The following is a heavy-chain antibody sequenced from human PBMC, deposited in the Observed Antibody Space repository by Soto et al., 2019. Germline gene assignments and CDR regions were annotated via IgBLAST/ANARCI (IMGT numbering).Heavy chain of an antibody. Sequence: PGGSLRLSCTASGFTFGDYAMSWFRQAPGKGLEWVGFIRSKAYGGTTEYAASVKGRFTISRDDSKSIAYLQMNSLKTEDTAVYYCTRGYFDWLLFDYMDVWGKGTTVTVSS. CDR2: IRSKAYGGTT. CDR3: TRGYFDWLLFDYMDV. J-gene: IGHJ6*03. V-gene: IGHV3-49*03. D-gene: IGHD3-9*01. CDR1: GFTFGDYA.